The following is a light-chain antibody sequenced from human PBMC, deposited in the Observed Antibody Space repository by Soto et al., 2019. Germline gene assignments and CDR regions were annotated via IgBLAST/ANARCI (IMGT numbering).Light chain of an antibody. CDR3: QLYNSYSWT. Sequence: DIQMTQSPSTLSASVGDRVTITCRASQSISSWLAWYQQKPGKAPKLLIYDASSLESGVPPRFSGSGSGKAFALTISSLQPDDFATYYCQLYNSYSWTFGQGTKVEIK. CDR2: DAS. CDR1: QSISSW. J-gene: IGKJ1*01. V-gene: IGKV1-5*01.